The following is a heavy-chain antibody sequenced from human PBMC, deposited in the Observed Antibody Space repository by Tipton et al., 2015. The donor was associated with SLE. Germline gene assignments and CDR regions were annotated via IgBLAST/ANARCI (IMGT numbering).Heavy chain of an antibody. V-gene: IGHV4-61*02. Sequence: GLVKPSETLSLICTVSGDSINSGDHHWSWIRQPAGKGLEWIGRIYTNGNTDYNPSLQSRVTMSVDTSNNQFSLKLSSVTAADTAVYFCARGFSNYPFLVDNWFDPWGQGTQVTVSS. CDR2: IYTNGNT. D-gene: IGHD4-11*01. CDR3: ARGFSNYPFLVDNWFDP. CDR1: GDSINSGDHH. J-gene: IGHJ5*02.